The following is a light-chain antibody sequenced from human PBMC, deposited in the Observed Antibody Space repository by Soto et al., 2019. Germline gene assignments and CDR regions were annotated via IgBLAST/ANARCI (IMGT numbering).Light chain of an antibody. V-gene: IGLV1-47*01. CDR3: AAWDDSLSGVV. Sequence: LTQPPSASGTPGQRVTISCSGSISNLGSNFIYWYQQLPGAAPKLLISRNNERPSGVPDRFSGSKSGTSASLAISGLRSEDEADYHCAAWDDSLSGVVFGGGTKLTVL. CDR2: RNN. CDR1: ISNLGSNF. J-gene: IGLJ3*02.